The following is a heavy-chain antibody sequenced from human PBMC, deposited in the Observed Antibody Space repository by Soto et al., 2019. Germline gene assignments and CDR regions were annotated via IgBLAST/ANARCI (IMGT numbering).Heavy chain of an antibody. CDR1: GFTFSSYG. V-gene: IGHV3-30*18. CDR2: ISYDGSNK. CDR3: AKGGSDYDSSGPFDY. J-gene: IGHJ4*02. D-gene: IGHD3-22*01. Sequence: QVQLVESGGGVVQPGRSLRLSCAASGFTFSSYGMHWVRQAPGKGLEWVAVISYDGSNKYYADSVKGRFTISRDNSKNTLYLQMNSLRAEDTAVYYCAKGGSDYDSSGPFDYWGQGTLVTVSS.